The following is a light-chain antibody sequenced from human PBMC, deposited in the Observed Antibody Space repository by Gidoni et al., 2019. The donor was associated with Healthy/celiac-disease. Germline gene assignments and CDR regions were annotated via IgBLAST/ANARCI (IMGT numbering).Light chain of an antibody. Sequence: DIQMTQPPSSLSASVGDRVTITCRASQSSSSYLNWYQQKPGKAPKLLIYAASSLQSGVPSRFSGSGSGTDFTLTISSLQPEDFATYYCQQSYSTPLTFGGGTKVEIK. CDR3: QQSYSTPLT. CDR2: AAS. CDR1: QSSSSY. V-gene: IGKV1-39*01. J-gene: IGKJ4*01.